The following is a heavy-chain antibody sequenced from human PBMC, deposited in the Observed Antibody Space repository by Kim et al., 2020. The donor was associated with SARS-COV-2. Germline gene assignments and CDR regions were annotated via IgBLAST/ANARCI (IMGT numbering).Heavy chain of an antibody. D-gene: IGHD4-17*01. CDR3: AKRMTTWYYFDY. V-gene: IGHV3-23*01. CDR2: T. Sequence: TNDADSVKGRFTISRDNSKDTLYLQMSSLRAEDTAVYYCAKRMTTWYYFDYWGQGTLVTVSS. J-gene: IGHJ4*02.